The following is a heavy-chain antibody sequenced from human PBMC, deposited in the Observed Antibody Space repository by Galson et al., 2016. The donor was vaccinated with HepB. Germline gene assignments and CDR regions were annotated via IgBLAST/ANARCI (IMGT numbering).Heavy chain of an antibody. CDR2: VSGSGGA. J-gene: IGHJ6*04. CDR3: ARDSLTLTNIQGTVKTRAADYYYDLDV. CDR1: GGSVSSGDSY. D-gene: IGHD1-7*01. Sequence: TLSLNCSVSGGSVSSGDSYWSWVRQPAGKGSEWIGRVSGSGGAQYNPSLRSRLTMSVDTSKNQISLNLRSVTATDTAVYFCARDSLTLTNIQGTVKTRAADYYYDLDVWGKGTTVTVSS. V-gene: IGHV4-61*02.